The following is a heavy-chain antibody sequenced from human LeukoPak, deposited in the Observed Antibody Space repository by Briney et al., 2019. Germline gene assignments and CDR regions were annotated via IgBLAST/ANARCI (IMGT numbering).Heavy chain of an antibody. CDR2: IYPADSDT. CDR3: ARRTTAMVIDLYDFDY. J-gene: IGHJ4*02. Sequence: GESLKISCKGSGYSFTNYWIGWVRQLPGKGLGWMGIIYPADSDTRYSPSFQGQVTISVEKSITSVYLRWSSLKASDTAMYYCARRTTAMVIDLYDFDYWGQGTLVIVSS. CDR1: GYSFTNYW. V-gene: IGHV5-51*01. D-gene: IGHD5-18*01.